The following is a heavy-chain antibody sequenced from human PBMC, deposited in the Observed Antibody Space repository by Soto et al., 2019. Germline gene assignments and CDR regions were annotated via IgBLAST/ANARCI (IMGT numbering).Heavy chain of an antibody. V-gene: IGHV4-4*02. CDR3: ARDLWGSGSYKVGYYYYGMDV. J-gene: IGHJ6*02. D-gene: IGHD3-10*01. Sequence: KASETLSLTCAVSGGSISSSNWWSWVRQPPGKGLEWIGEIYHSGSTNYNPSLKSRVTISVDKSKNQFSLKLSSVTAADTAVYYCARDLWGSGSYKVGYYYYGMDVWGQGTTVTVSS. CDR2: IYHSGST. CDR1: GGSISSSNW.